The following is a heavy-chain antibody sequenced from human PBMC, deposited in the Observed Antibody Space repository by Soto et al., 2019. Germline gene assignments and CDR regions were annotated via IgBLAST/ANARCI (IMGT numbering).Heavy chain of an antibody. CDR2: IRSEAYGGTT. Sequence: PGGSLRLSCTASGFTFGDYAMSWFRQAPGKGLEWVGFIRSEAYGGTTEYAASVKGRFTISRDDSKSIAYLQMNSLKTEDTAVYYCTRVAIYGSSWGTFDYWGQGTLVTVSS. CDR1: GFTFGDYA. D-gene: IGHD6-6*01. J-gene: IGHJ4*02. V-gene: IGHV3-49*03. CDR3: TRVAIYGSSWGTFDY.